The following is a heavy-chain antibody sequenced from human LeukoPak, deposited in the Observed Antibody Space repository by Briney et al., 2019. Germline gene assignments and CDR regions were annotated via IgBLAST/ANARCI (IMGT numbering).Heavy chain of an antibody. D-gene: IGHD3-3*01. CDR3: ARLGSIFGVVTDYGSGSYYYYMDV. Sequence: PSETLSLTCAVYGGSFSGYYWSWIRQPPGKGLEWIGEINHSGSTNYNPSLKSRVTISVDTSKNQFSLKLSSVTAADTAVYYCARLGSIFGVVTDYGSGSYYYYMDVWGKGTTVTVSS. V-gene: IGHV4-34*01. J-gene: IGHJ6*03. CDR2: INHSGST. CDR1: GGSFSGYY.